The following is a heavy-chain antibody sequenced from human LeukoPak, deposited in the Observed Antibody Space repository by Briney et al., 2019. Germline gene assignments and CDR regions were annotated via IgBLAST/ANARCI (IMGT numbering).Heavy chain of an antibody. CDR2: INHSGST. CDR3: ARKFSSSSVLYYYYYMDV. D-gene: IGHD6-13*01. J-gene: IGHJ6*03. V-gene: IGHV4-34*01. Sequence: PSETLSLSCAVYGGSFSAYYWSWIRQAPGKGLEWIGEINHSGSTNYNPSLKSRVTISVDTSKNQFSLKLSSVTAADTAVYYCARKFSSSSVLYYYYYMDVWGKGTTVTVSS. CDR1: GGSFSAYY.